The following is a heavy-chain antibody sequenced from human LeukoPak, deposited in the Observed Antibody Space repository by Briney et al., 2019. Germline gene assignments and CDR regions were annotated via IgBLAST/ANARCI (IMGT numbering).Heavy chain of an antibody. CDR2: IYSGGST. J-gene: IGHJ4*02. CDR1: GGSISSRSYY. D-gene: IGHD5-24*01. Sequence: SSETLSLTCTVSGGSISSRSYYWGWIRQPPGKGLEWVSVIYSGGSTYYADSVKGRFTISRDNSKNTLYLQMNSLRAEDTAVYYCARDERWLQFGSGYWGQGTLVTVSS. V-gene: IGHV3-53*05. CDR3: ARDERWLQFGSGY.